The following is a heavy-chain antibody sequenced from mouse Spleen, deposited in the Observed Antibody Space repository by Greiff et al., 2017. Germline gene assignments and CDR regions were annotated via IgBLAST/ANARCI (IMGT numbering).Heavy chain of an antibody. D-gene: IGHD3-3*01. Sequence: EVKLVESGGGLVKPGGSLKLSCAASGFTFSSYAMSWVRQSPEKRLEWVAEISSGGSYTYYPDTVTGRFTISRDNAKNTLYLEMSSLKSEDTAMYYCARRGPGAMDYWGQGTSVTVSS. CDR2: ISSGGSYT. CDR3: ARRGPGAMDY. V-gene: IGHV5-9-4*01. CDR1: GFTFSSYA. J-gene: IGHJ4*01.